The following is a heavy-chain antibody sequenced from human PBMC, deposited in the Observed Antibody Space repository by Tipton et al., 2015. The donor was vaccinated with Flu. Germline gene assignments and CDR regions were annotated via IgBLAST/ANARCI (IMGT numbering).Heavy chain of an antibody. Sequence: SLRLSCAASGLKFTNYWMSWVRQAPGKGLEWVAHIKQDGSETYYVDSVKGRFTISRDNAKNSVYLQMNSLRVDDTAVYFCGRGMTEWGQGTLVTVSS. CDR1: GLKFTNYW. V-gene: IGHV3-7*01. CDR2: IKQDGSET. D-gene: IGHD2-21*02. CDR3: GRGMTE. J-gene: IGHJ4*02.